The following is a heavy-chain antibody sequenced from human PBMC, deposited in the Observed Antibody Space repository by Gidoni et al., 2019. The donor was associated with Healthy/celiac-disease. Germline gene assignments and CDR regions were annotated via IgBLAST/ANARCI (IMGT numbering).Heavy chain of an antibody. Sequence: QVQLVQSGAEVTKPWASVTVSCTSSGYTFTHYYMHWVRQAPGQGLEWMGIINTSGGSKSYAQKFQGRVTMTRDTSASTVYMELSSLRSEDTGVNYGVANVQVAGGNEGETWGQGTLVTVSS. J-gene: IGHJ5*02. D-gene: IGHD6-19*01. CDR1: GYTFTHYY. V-gene: IGHV1-46*01. CDR3: VANVQVAGGNEGET. CDR2: INTSGGSK.